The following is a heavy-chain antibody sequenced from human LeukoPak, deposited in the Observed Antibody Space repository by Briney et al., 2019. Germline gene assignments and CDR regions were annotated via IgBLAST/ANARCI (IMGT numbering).Heavy chain of an antibody. Sequence: PSETLSLTCTVSGGSISGYYWSWIRQPPGKGLEWIGEINHSGSTNYNPSLKSRVTISVDTSKNQFSLKLSSVTAADTAVYYCARSGRGRNAFDIWGQGTMVTVSP. CDR1: GGSISGYY. J-gene: IGHJ3*02. CDR3: ARSGRGRNAFDI. V-gene: IGHV4-34*01. D-gene: IGHD3-10*01. CDR2: INHSGST.